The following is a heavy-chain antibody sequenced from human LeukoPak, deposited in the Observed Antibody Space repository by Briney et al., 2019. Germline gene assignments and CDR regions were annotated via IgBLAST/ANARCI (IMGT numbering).Heavy chain of an antibody. CDR1: GFTFSSYA. CDR3: AREDDSYGHPFDY. V-gene: IGHV3-30-3*01. D-gene: IGHD5-18*01. Sequence: GGSLRLSCAASGFTFSSYAMHWVRQAPGKGLEWVAVISYDGSNKYYADSVKGRFTISRDNSKNTLYLQMNSLRAEDTAAYYCAREDDSYGHPFDYWGQGTLVTVSS. CDR2: ISYDGSNK. J-gene: IGHJ4*02.